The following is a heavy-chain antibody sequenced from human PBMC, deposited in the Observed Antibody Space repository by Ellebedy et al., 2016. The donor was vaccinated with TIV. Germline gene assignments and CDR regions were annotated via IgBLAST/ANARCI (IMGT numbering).Heavy chain of an antibody. J-gene: IGHJ4*02. Sequence: GGSLRLSCAASGFTFSNYWMTWVRQAPGKGLEWVANIKQDGSERYYVDSVKGRFAISRDNAKNSLYLQMNSLGDDDTAVYYCARDQWLGRTYYFDYWGQGTLVTVSS. CDR3: ARDQWLGRTYYFDY. D-gene: IGHD6-19*01. CDR2: IKQDGSER. CDR1: GFTFSNYW. V-gene: IGHV3-7*01.